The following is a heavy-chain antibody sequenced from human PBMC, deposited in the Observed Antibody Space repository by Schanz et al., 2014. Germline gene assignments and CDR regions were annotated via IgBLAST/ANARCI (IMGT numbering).Heavy chain of an antibody. CDR3: ARSRGFDSIFDF. J-gene: IGHJ4*02. V-gene: IGHV3-33*08. CDR1: GFTSSNAW. CDR2: IWYDGSNK. Sequence: VQLVESGGGLVKPGGSLRLSCAASGFTSSNAWMSWVRQAPGKGLEWVAIIWYDGSNKYYADSVKGRFTISRDNSKNTLFLQMSSLRAEDTAVYYCARSRGFDSIFDFWGRGTLVTVSS. D-gene: IGHD5-12*01.